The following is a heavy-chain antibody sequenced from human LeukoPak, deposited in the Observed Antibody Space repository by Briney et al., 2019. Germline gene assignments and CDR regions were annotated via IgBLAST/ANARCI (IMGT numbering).Heavy chain of an antibody. CDR2: ISSSGTYI. Sequence: GGSLRLSCAASGFTFSRFSMNWVRQAPGKGLEWVSSISSSGTYIYYADSVKGRFTISRDSAKNSLYLQMNSLRAEDTAVYYCAKEEYYYDSSGSLTHFDYWGQGTLVTVSS. CDR1: GFTFSRFS. J-gene: IGHJ4*02. V-gene: IGHV3-21*01. CDR3: AKEEYYYDSSGSLTHFDY. D-gene: IGHD3-22*01.